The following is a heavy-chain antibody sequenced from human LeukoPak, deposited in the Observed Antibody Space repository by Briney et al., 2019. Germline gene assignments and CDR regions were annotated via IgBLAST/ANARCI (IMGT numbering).Heavy chain of an antibody. Sequence: SETLSLTCTVSGGSISSSSYYWGWIRQPPGKGLEWIGSIYYSGSTYYNPSLKSRVTISVDTSKNQFSLKLSSVTAADTAVYYCARDRGQYQLPDAFDIWGQGTMVTVSS. CDR2: IYYSGST. J-gene: IGHJ3*02. V-gene: IGHV4-39*07. CDR1: GGSISSSSYY. D-gene: IGHD2-2*01. CDR3: ARDRGQYQLPDAFDI.